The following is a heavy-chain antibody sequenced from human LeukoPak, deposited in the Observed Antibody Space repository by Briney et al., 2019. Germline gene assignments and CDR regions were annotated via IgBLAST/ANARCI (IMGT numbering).Heavy chain of an antibody. V-gene: IGHV3-48*01. J-gene: IGHJ4*02. CDR1: GFNFIDYS. D-gene: IGHD5-12*01. CDR2: IGISSGNT. Sequence: GGSLRLSCAASGFNFIDYSMNWVRQAPGKGLEWISYIGISSGNTKYADSVKGRFTISRDKARNSLYLQMNSLRVEDTAVYYCARDHRYAFDNWGQGTLVTVSS. CDR3: ARDHRYAFDN.